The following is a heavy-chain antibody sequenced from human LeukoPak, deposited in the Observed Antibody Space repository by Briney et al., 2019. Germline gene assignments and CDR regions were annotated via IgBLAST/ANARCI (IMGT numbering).Heavy chain of an antibody. Sequence: ASVKVSCKASGYTFTSYGISWVRQAPGQGLEWMGWISAYNGNTNYAQKLQGRVTITRDTSASTAYMELSSLRSEDTAVYYCARAGPPSRDYYYYMDVWGTGTMVTVAS. CDR1: GYTFTSYG. CDR3: ARAGPPSRDYYYYMDV. CDR2: ISAYNGNT. V-gene: IGHV1-18*01. J-gene: IGHJ6*03.